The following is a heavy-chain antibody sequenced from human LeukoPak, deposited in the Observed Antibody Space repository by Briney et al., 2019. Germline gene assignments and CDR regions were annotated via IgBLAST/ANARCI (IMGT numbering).Heavy chain of an antibody. CDR1: GGSFSGYY. Sequence: SETLSLTCAVYGGSFSGYYWSWIRQPQGKGLEWIGEINHSGSTNYNPSLKSRVTISVDTSKNQFSLKLSSVTAADTAVYYCARGLTGESGSYLTWFDPWGQGTLVTVSS. CDR2: INHSGST. D-gene: IGHD1-26*01. CDR3: ARGLTGESGSYLTWFDP. V-gene: IGHV4-34*01. J-gene: IGHJ5*02.